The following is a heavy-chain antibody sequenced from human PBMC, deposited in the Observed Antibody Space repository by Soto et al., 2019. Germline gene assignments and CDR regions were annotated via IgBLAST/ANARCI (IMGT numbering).Heavy chain of an antibody. CDR3: ARPLGYCSSTSCYAHGMDV. V-gene: IGHV6-1*01. Sequence: SQTLSLTCAISGDSVSSNSAAWNWIRQSPSRGLEWLGRTYYRSKWYNDYAVSVKSRITIKPDTSKNQFSLQLNSVTPEDTAVYYCARPLGYCSSTSCYAHGMDVWGQGTTVTVSS. D-gene: IGHD2-2*01. J-gene: IGHJ6*02. CDR1: GDSVSSNSAA. CDR2: TYYRSKWYN.